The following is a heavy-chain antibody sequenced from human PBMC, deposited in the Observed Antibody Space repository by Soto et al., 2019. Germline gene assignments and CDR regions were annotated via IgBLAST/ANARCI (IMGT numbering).Heavy chain of an antibody. J-gene: IGHJ4*02. CDR3: AHRRSSGWLSVGQNFDY. Sequence: QITLKESGPTLVKPTQTLTLTCTFSGFSLSTSGVGVGWIRQPPGKALEWLALIYWDDDKRYSPSLKSRLTLTKDTSKTHVVLTMTNLDPVDTATYDCAHRRSSGWLSVGQNFDYWGQGTLVTVSS. CDR1: GFSLSTSGVG. D-gene: IGHD6-19*01. CDR2: IYWDDDK. V-gene: IGHV2-5*02.